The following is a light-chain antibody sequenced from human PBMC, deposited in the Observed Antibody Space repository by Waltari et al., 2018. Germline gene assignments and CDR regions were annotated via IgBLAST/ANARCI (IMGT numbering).Light chain of an antibody. J-gene: IGKJ2*01. Sequence: DIVMTQSPDSLAVSLGERATINCKSSQSVLSSSNNKNYLGWYQQKRGQPPKLLVSWASTRESGVPDRFSGSGSGTDFTLTISSLQAEDVAVYYCQQCYYFPYTFGQGTKLEIK. CDR1: QSVLSSSNNKNY. V-gene: IGKV4-1*01. CDR3: QQCYYFPYT. CDR2: WAS.